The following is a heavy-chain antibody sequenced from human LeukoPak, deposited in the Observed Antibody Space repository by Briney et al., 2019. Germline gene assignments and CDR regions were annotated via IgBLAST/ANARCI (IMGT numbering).Heavy chain of an antibody. J-gene: IGHJ4*02. V-gene: IGHV4-30-4*01. D-gene: IGHD1-20*01. CDR3: ARSYNWNDGFDY. Sequence: PSETLSLTCTVSGGSISSGDYYWSWIRQPPGKGLEWIGYIYYSGSTYYNPPLKSRVTISVDTSKNQFSLKLSSVTAADTAVYYCARSYNWNDGFDYWGQGTLVTVSS. CDR2: IYYSGST. CDR1: GGSISSGDYY.